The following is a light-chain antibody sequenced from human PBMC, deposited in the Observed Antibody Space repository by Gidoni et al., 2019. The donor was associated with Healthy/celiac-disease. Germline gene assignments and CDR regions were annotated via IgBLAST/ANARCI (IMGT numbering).Light chain of an antibody. V-gene: IGLV1-44*01. J-gene: IGLJ3*02. Sequence: SVLTQPPSASGTPGQRVTISCSGSSSNIVSNTVNWYQQLPGTAPKLLIYSNNQRPSGVPDRFSGSKSGTSASLAISGLQSEDEADYYCAAWDDSLNGLNWVFGGGTKLTVL. CDR3: AAWDDSLNGLNWV. CDR2: SNN. CDR1: SSNIVSNT.